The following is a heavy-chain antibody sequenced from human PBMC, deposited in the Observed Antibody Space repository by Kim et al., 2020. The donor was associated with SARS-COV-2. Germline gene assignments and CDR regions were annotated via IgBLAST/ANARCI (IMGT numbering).Heavy chain of an antibody. D-gene: IGHD2-15*01. CDR3: ARSRGDATSAHDL. CDR1: GFTFSAFY. V-gene: IGHV3-11*03. Sequence: GGSLRLSCEASGFTFSAFYMTWFHQAPGKGLEWVSFISTTDYTVHADSVKGRFSISRDNPTNSLFLQMSGLRADDTAVYYCARSRGDATSAHDLWGQGAL. CDR2: ISTTDYT. J-gene: IGHJ4*02.